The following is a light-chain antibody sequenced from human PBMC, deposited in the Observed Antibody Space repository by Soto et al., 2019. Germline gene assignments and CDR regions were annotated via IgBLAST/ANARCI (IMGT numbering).Light chain of an antibody. Sequence: QSALTQPASVSGSPGQSITISCTGTSSDVGGYNYVSWYQQHPGKAPKLMIYEVSNRPSGVSNRFSGSKSGNTASLTISGLQAEEEADYYCSSYTSSSTLFVFGPGKKVIVL. CDR3: SSYTSSSTLFV. V-gene: IGLV2-14*01. CDR1: SSDVGGYNY. J-gene: IGLJ1*01. CDR2: EVS.